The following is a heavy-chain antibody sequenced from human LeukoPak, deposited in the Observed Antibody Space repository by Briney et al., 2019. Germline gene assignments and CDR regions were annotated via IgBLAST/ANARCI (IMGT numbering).Heavy chain of an antibody. CDR2: ISGGGGST. CDR3: AKFPPEWFDP. J-gene: IGHJ5*02. V-gene: IGHV3-23*01. Sequence: GGSLRLSCAASGFTFSNYGMRWVRQAPGKGLEWVSAISGGGGSTYYADSVKGRFTISRDNSKNTVYLQMNSLRAEDTAVYYCAKFPPEWFDPCGQGTLVTVSS. CDR1: GFTFSNYG.